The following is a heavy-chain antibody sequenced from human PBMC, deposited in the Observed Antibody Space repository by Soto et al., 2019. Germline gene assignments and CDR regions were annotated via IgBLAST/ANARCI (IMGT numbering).Heavy chain of an antibody. Sequence: QVPLVESGGGVVQPGRSLRLACAASGFTFSGYGMHWVRQAPGKGLEWVAVISYDGSSKFYAESVRGRFTISRDNSKNMLYLEMNGLRAEDTALYYCAKERVVRGVTDYWGQGTLVTVSS. CDR3: AKERVVRGVTDY. D-gene: IGHD3-10*01. CDR2: ISYDGSSK. CDR1: GFTFSGYG. J-gene: IGHJ4*02. V-gene: IGHV3-30*18.